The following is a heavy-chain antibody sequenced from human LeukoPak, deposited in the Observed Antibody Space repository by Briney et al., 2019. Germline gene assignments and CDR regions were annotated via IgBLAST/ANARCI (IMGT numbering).Heavy chain of an antibody. CDR2: IYYSGST. CDR1: GGSFSTYY. Sequence: PSETLSLTCTVSGGSFSTYYCSWTRQPPGKGLEWIGYIYYSGSTDYNPSLKSRVTMSLDTSKNQFSLNLRSVTAAHTALYYCAMAVITFGAPVAKGFDCWGRGTLVTVSS. V-gene: IGHV4-59*03. J-gene: IGHJ4*02. CDR3: AMAVITFGAPVAKGFDC. D-gene: IGHD3-16*01.